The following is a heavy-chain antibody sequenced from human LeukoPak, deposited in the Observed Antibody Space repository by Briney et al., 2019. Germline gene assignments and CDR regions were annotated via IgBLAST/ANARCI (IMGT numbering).Heavy chain of an antibody. CDR1: GGSISGFY. J-gene: IGHJ3*02. CDR3: ARDPRDAFDI. V-gene: IGHV4-59*01. Sequence: PSETLSLTCTVSGGSISGFYWNWIRQPPGKGLEWIGYVYYSANTNYNPSLNSRVTISLDTSKNQFSLKLRSVTAADTAVYYCARDPRDAFDIWGQGTMVTVSS. CDR2: VYYSANT.